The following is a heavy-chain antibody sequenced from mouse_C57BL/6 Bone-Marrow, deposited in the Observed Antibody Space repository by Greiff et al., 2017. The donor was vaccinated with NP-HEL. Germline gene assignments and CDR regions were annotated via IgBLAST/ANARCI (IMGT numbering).Heavy chain of an antibody. CDR2: IWTGGGT. V-gene: IGHV2-9-1*01. CDR3: ARKRSTVKGSAMDY. Sequence: VKVEESGPGLVAPSQSLSITCTVSGFSLTSYAISWVRQPPGKGLEWLGVIWTGGGTNYNSALKSRLSISKDNSKSQVFLKMNSLQTDDTARYYCARKRSTVKGSAMDYWGQGTSVTVSS. J-gene: IGHJ4*01. CDR1: GFSLTSYA. D-gene: IGHD2-10*02.